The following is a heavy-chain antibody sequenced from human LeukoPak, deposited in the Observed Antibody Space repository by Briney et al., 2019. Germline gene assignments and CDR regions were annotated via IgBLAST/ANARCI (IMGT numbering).Heavy chain of an antibody. CDR2: IYTSGST. CDR3: ASKKAYYYGSGSGAFDI. Sequence: SETLSLTCTVSGGSISSYYWSWIRQPAGKGLEWIGRIYTSGSTNYNPSLKSRVTMSVDTSKNQFSLKLSSVTAADTAVYYCASKKAYYYGSGSGAFDIWGQGTMVTVSS. J-gene: IGHJ3*02. D-gene: IGHD3-10*01. V-gene: IGHV4-4*07. CDR1: GGSISSYY.